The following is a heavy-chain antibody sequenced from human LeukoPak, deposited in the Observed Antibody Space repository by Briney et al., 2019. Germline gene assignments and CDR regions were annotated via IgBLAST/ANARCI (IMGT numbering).Heavy chain of an antibody. J-gene: IGHJ4*02. CDR1: GFTFSSYG. D-gene: IGHD3-9*01. CDR2: ISNDGSNK. CDR3: AKDGQGLTYYFDY. Sequence: GGSLRLSCAASGFTFSSYGMHWVRQAPGEGLEWVAVISNDGSNKYYADSVEGRFTISRDNSKNTLYLQMNSLRAEDTAVYYCAKDGQGLTYYFDYWGQGTLVTVSS. V-gene: IGHV3-30*18.